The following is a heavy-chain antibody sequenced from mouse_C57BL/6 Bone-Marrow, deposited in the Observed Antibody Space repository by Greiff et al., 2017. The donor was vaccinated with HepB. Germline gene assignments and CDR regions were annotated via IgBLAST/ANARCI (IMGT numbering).Heavy chain of an antibody. D-gene: IGHD2-2*01. Sequence: EVKLLESGAELVRPGASVKLSCTASGFNIKDDYMHWVKQRPEQGLEWIGWIDPENGDTEYASKFQGKATITADTSSNTAYLQLSSLTSEDTAVYYCTTSMVTTGYFDYWGQGTTLTVSS. J-gene: IGHJ2*01. V-gene: IGHV14-4*01. CDR3: TTSMVTTGYFDY. CDR1: GFNIKDDY. CDR2: IDPENGDT.